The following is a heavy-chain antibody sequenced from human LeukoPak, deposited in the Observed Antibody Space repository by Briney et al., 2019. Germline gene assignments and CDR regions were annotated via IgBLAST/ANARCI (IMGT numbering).Heavy chain of an antibody. CDR2: IDPDNGET. Sequence: GASVKVSCKASGYAFSDFYMHWVKQAPGKGPEWVGRIDPDNGETVYSEKFQGRLTISADTSTDTAYIKLSSLKSDDAAVYYCATSTPRYSSSPMKYWGQGTLVTVSS. CDR3: ATSTPRYSSSPMKY. CDR1: GYAFSDFY. V-gene: IGHV1-69-2*01. D-gene: IGHD4-11*01. J-gene: IGHJ4*02.